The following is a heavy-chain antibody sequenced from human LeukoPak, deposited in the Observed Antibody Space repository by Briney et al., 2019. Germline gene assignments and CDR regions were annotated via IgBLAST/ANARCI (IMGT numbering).Heavy chain of an antibody. V-gene: IGHV3-23*01. J-gene: IGHJ6*02. CDR3: AKGAGLLWFGELLAGLDV. D-gene: IGHD3-10*01. CDR2: ISASGLDT. Sequence: PGGSLRLSCAASGFDFTAYGMSWVRQAPGKGLEWVSGISASGLDTYYADSVTGRFTISRDNSKNTLYLQMNSLRAEDTAVYYCAKGAGLLWFGELLAGLDVWGQGTTVTVSS. CDR1: GFDFTAYG.